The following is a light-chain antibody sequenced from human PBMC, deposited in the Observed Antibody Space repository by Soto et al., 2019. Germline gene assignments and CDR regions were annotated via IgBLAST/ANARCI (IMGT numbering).Light chain of an antibody. CDR1: SRDVGASDY. CDR3: LSHSGSSNV. J-gene: IGLJ1*01. Sequence: QSARTQPPSASGSPGQSVAISCTGTSRDVGASDYVSWYQQHSGKAPKLLLYEVNKRPSGVPDRFSGSKSGNTASLTVSALQSDDEADYYCLSHSGSSNVLVTGTKVTVL. CDR2: EVN. V-gene: IGLV2-8*01.